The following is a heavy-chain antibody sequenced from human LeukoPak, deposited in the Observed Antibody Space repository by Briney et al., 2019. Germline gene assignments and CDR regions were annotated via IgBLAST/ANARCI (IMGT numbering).Heavy chain of an antibody. V-gene: IGHV3-23*01. Sequence: QPGGSLRLSCAASGFTFSNNAMTWVRQAPGEGLEWVPTITGSDDSTYYADSVKGRFTISRDYSKNTVFLQLNNLRAEDTAMYYCAKGPQLYSGYHPDYWGQGTLLTVSS. CDR3: AKGPQLYSGYHPDY. CDR1: GFTFSNNA. D-gene: IGHD3-22*01. J-gene: IGHJ4*02. CDR2: ITGSDDST.